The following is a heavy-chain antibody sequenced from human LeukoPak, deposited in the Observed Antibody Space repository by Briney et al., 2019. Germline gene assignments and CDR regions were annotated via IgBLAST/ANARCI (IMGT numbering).Heavy chain of an antibody. Sequence: SETLSLTCTVSGGSISSYYWSWIRQPPGKGLEWIGYIYYSGSTNYNPSLKSRVTISVDTSKNQFSLKLSSVTAADTAVYYCARELTGGYFQQSGQGTLVTVSS. D-gene: IGHD1-14*01. V-gene: IGHV4-59*01. J-gene: IGHJ1*01. CDR3: ARELTGGYFQQ. CDR2: IYYSGST. CDR1: GGSISSYY.